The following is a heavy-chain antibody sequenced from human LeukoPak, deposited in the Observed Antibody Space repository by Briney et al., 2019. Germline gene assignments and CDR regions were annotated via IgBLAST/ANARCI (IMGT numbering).Heavy chain of an antibody. CDR3: ARDDYDSSGSYFDY. V-gene: IGHV1-18*01. J-gene: IGHJ4*02. CDR2: ISAYNGNT. Sequence: GASVKVSFKASGYTFTSYGISWVRQAPGQGLEWMGWISAYNGNTNYAQKLQGRVTMTTDTSTSTAYMELRSLRSDDTAVYYCARDDYDSSGSYFDYWGQGTLVTVSS. CDR1: GYTFTSYG. D-gene: IGHD3-22*01.